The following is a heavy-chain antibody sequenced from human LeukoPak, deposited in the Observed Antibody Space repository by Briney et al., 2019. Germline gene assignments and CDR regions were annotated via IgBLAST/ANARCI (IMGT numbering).Heavy chain of an antibody. CDR3: AREGYYDSSGYYTADAFDI. D-gene: IGHD3-22*01. J-gene: IGHJ3*02. V-gene: IGHV1-2*06. Sequence: AASVKVSCKVSGYNLTELSMHWVRQAPGQGLEWMGRINPNSGGTNYAQKFQGRVTMTRDTSISTAYMELSRLRSDDTAVYYCAREGYYDSSGYYTADAFDIWGLGTMVTVSS. CDR1: GYNLTELS. CDR2: INPNSGGT.